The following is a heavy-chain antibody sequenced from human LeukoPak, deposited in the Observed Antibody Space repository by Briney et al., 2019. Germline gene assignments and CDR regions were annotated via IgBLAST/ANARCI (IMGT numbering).Heavy chain of an antibody. J-gene: IGHJ3*02. CDR1: GLTVSSSY. Sequence: GGSVRLSCAASGLTVSSSYMSWVRQAPGKGLEWVSIIYNDGSTYYADSMKGRFTISRDNSKNTLYLQVNSLRAEDTAMYYCARNILFAFDIWGQGTMVTLYS. V-gene: IGHV3-53*01. D-gene: IGHD2/OR15-2a*01. CDR2: IYNDGST. CDR3: ARNILFAFDI.